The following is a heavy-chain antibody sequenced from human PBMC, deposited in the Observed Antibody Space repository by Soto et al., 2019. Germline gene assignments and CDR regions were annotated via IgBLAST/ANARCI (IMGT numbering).Heavy chain of an antibody. CDR2: FIPMIGTA. V-gene: IGHV1-69*08. CDR3: ARGDVTLAPERDGACDV. CDR1: GGTFSIYT. Sequence: QVQLVQSGAEVKRPGSSINISCKASGGTFSIYTVSWVRQAPGQGLEWMGRFIPMIGTANYAQNFQGRVTLSADNSASTAYMELRSLTPQDTALYYCARGDVTLAPERDGACDVWGQGTAVTVSP. J-gene: IGHJ3*01. D-gene: IGHD2-21*02.